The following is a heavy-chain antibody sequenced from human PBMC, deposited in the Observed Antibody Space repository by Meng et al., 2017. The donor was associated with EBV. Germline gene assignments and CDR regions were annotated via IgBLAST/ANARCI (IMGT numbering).Heavy chain of an antibody. CDR3: AHIIAARPFDY. D-gene: IGHD6-6*01. CDR2: IYWDDDK. J-gene: IGHJ4*02. Sequence: QITLKESGPQLVKPTQTLQLTCTFSGFSLSIRGVGVGWIRQPPGKALEWLALIYWDDDKRYSPSLKSRLTITKDTSKNQVVLTMTNMDPVDAATYYCAHIIAARPFDYWGQGTLVTASS. CDR1: GFSLSIRGVG. V-gene: IGHV2-5*02.